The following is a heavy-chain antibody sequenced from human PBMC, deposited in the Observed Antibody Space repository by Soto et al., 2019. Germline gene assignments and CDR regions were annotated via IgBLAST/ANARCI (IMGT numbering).Heavy chain of an antibody. D-gene: IGHD1-1*01. J-gene: IGHJ4*02. CDR1: GYTFTSYD. Sequence: ASVKVSCKAFGYTFTSYDIYWVRQATGQGLEWMGWMNPNTGNSAYAQKFQGRVTVTSDTSINTVHMELSSLRSEDTAVYYCARRAETNGWNGFGADKYYFDFWGQGPLGTVSS. CDR2: MNPNTGNS. V-gene: IGHV1-8*01. CDR3: ARRAETNGWNGFGADKYYFDF.